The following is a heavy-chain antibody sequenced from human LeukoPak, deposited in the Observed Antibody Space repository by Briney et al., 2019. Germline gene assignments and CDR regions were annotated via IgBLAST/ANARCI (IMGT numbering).Heavy chain of an antibody. J-gene: IGHJ4*02. CDR1: GFTFSSYE. Sequence: QPGGSLRLSCAASGFTFSSYEMNWVRQAPGKGLEWVSYISSSGSTIYYADSVKGRFTISRDNAKNSLYLQMNSLRAEDTAVYYCTTITVASNFYYWGQGTLVTVSS. CDR3: TTITVASNFYY. D-gene: IGHD6-19*01. V-gene: IGHV3-48*03. CDR2: ISSSGSTI.